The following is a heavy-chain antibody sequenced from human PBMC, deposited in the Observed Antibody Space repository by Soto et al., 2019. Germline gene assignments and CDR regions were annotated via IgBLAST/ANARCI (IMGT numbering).Heavy chain of an antibody. CDR2: INPSGGST. D-gene: IGHD1-26*01. Sequence: ASVKVSCKASGYTFTSYYMHWVRQAPGQGPEWMGIINPSGGSTSYAQKFQGRVTMIRDTSTSTVYMELSRLTSEDTAVYYCARVSGSYWPFDYWGQGTLVTVSS. V-gene: IGHV1-46*01. CDR3: ARVSGSYWPFDY. J-gene: IGHJ4*02. CDR1: GYTFTSYY.